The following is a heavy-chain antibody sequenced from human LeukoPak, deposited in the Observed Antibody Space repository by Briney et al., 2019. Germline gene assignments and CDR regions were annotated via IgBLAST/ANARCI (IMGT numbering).Heavy chain of an antibody. CDR1: GGTFSSYA. J-gene: IGHJ4*02. V-gene: IGHV1-69*01. D-gene: IGHD3-10*01. Sequence: VDVCCKASGGTFSSYAISWVRQPPGQGLEWMGGIIPIFGTANYAQMLQGTDTLTADESTSTAYMELSSLRSEDTAVYYCARAYYYGSGSYYGYWGQGTLVSASS. CDR2: IIPIFGTA. CDR3: ARAYYYGSGSYYGY.